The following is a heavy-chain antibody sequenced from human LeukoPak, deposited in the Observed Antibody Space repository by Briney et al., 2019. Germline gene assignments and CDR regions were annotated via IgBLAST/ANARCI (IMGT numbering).Heavy chain of an antibody. D-gene: IGHD3-10*01. CDR2: ISGSGDSGSGDTT. CDR3: AKDNPELLLWFGDLSGFDY. J-gene: IGHJ4*02. Sequence: QTGGSLRLSCAASGLTFSSYAMSWVRQAPGKGLEWVSGISGSGDSGSGDTTYYADSVKGRFTISRDDSKNTLYLQMNSLRAEDTAVYYCAKDNPELLLWFGDLSGFDYWGQGTLVTVSS. V-gene: IGHV3-23*01. CDR1: GLTFSSYA.